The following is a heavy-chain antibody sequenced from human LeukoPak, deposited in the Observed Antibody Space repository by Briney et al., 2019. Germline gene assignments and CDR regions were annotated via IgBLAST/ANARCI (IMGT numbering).Heavy chain of an antibody. Sequence: ASVKVSCKASGYTFIDYYIHWVRQAPGQGLEWMGRIHTNSAATEYAETFQGRDTMTRDTSISTAYMELSRVTSDDTAVYYCARDLPSTSNRELDYWGQGTLVTVSS. CDR2: IHTNSAAT. CDR1: GYTFIDYY. V-gene: IGHV1-2*06. CDR3: ARDLPSTSNRELDY. J-gene: IGHJ4*02. D-gene: IGHD1-14*01.